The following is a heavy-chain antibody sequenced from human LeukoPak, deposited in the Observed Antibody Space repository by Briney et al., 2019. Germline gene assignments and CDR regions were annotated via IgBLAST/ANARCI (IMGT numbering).Heavy chain of an antibody. V-gene: IGHV3-23*01. CDR2: ITGSTTWT. J-gene: IGHJ2*01. CDR3: ARELVSSGTGYFDL. CDR1: GFTFGNFG. Sequence: GGSLRLSCEASGFTFGNFGMAWVRQAPGKGLQWVSGITGSTTWTYYAASVKGRFTVSRDNSQNTLHLQMNSLRADDTAVYYCARELVSSGTGYFDLWGRGTLVTVSS. D-gene: IGHD3-10*02.